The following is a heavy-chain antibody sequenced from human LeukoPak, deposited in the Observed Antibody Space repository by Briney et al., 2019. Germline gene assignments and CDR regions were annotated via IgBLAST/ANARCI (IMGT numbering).Heavy chain of an antibody. CDR1: GGSISSYY. V-gene: IGHV4-4*07. J-gene: IGHJ6*03. Sequence: PSETLSLTCTVSGGSISSYYWSWIRQPAGKGLEWIGRIYTSGSTNYNPSLKSRVTISVDTSKNQFSLKLSSVTAADTAVYYCARRVRWELLRTRPRPTSDYYYMDVWGKGTTVTISS. CDR3: ARRVRWELLRTRPRPTSDYYYMDV. CDR2: IYTSGST. D-gene: IGHD1-26*01.